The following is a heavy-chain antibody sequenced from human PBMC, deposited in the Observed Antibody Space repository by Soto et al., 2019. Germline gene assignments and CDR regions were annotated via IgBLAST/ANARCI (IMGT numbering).Heavy chain of an antibody. CDR3: ARPRTYYYDSSGLDAFDI. CDR2: ISAYNGNT. J-gene: IGHJ3*02. D-gene: IGHD3-22*01. V-gene: IGHV1-18*04. CDR1: GYTFTSYG. Sequence: GASVKVSCKASGYTFTSYGISWVRQAPGQGLEWMGWISAYNGNTNYAQKLQGRVTMTTGTSTSTAYMELRSLRSDDTAVYYCARPRTYYYDSSGLDAFDIWGQGTMVTVSS.